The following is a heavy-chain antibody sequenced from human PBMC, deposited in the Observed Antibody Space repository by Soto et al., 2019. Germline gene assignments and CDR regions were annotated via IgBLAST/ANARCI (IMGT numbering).Heavy chain of an antibody. J-gene: IGHJ3*01. Sequence: SETLSLTCTVSGGSISGHYWTLIRQAPERGLEWIGHIYYNGKTNYNPSLKDRVTISLDTSGNHFSLRLPSVTAADTELYYCATAFDSSWYYYAFDVWGRGTMVTVSS. V-gene: IGHV4-59*11. CDR2: IYYNGKT. D-gene: IGHD3-22*01. CDR3: ATAFDSSWYYYAFDV. CDR1: GGSISGHY.